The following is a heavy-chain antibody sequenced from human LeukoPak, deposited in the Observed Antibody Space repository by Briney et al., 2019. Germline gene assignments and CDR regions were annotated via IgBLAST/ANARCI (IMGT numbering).Heavy chain of an antibody. V-gene: IGHV1-2*02. J-gene: IGHJ5*02. CDR3: AREFPHRYTVVVPAAMQGWFDP. CDR1: GYTFTGYY. D-gene: IGHD2-2*01. CDR2: INPNSGGT. Sequence: ASVKVSCKASGYTFTGYYMHWVRQAPGQGLEWMGWINPNSGGTNYAQKFQGRVTMTRDTSISTAYMELSRLRSDDTAVYYCAREFPHRYTVVVPAAMQGWFDPWGQGTLVTVSS.